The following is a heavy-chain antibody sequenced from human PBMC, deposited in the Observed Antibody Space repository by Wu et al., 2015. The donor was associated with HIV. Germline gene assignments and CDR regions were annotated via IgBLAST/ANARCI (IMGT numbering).Heavy chain of an antibody. D-gene: IGHD7-27*01. Sequence: QVQLVQSGAEVKKPGASVNVSCKASGYTFTNYYIHWVRQAPGQGLQWMGIINPTGGSTTYAQKFQGRIAMTSDTSTDTVYMELTSLRSEDTAVYYCARDPHWGSIHYYLDYWARERWSPSPQ. J-gene: IGHJ4*02. CDR2: INPTGGST. CDR1: GYTFTNYY. V-gene: IGHV1-46*01. CDR3: ARDPHWGSIHYYLDY.